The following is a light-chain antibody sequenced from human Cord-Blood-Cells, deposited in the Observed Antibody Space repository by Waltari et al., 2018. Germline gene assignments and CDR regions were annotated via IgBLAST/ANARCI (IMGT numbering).Light chain of an antibody. Sequence: QSALTHPASVSGSPGPSITISCPGPSHAVAGYNHVSWYQQHPGKAPKLMIYEVSNRPSGVSNRFSGSKSGNTASLTISGLQAEDEADYYCSSYTSSSTYVFGTGTKVTVL. CDR2: EVS. CDR3: SSYTSSSTYV. J-gene: IGLJ1*01. CDR1: SHAVAGYNH. V-gene: IGLV2-14*01.